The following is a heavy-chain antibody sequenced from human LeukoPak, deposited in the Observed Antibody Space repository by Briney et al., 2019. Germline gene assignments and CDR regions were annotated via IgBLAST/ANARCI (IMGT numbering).Heavy chain of an antibody. CDR1: GDSISSGDYY. D-gene: IGHD1-1*01. CDR3: ARGRRTGTTWYYYYYMDV. Sequence: SETRSLTCTVSGDSISSGDYYWSWIRQPAGKGLEWIGRISSSGSTNYNPSLKSRVTISVDTSKNQFSLKLSSVTAADTAVYYCARGRRTGTTWYYYYYMDVWGKGTTVTVSS. CDR2: ISSSGST. J-gene: IGHJ6*03. V-gene: IGHV4-61*02.